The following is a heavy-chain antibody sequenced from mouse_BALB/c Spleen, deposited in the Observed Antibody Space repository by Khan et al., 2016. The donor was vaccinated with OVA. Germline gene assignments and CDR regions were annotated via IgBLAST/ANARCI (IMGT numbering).Heavy chain of an antibody. J-gene: IGHJ2*01. CDR1: GYSITSDYA. Sequence: EVQLVESGPGLVKPSQSLSLTCTVTGYSITSDYAWNWIRQFPGNKLEWMGFISYSGNTNYNPSLKSRISITRDTSKNQFFLQLNPVTTEDTATYYCARVYGGDFDYWGQGTTLTVSS. V-gene: IGHV3-2*02. CDR3: ARVYGGDFDY. D-gene: IGHD1-1*01. CDR2: ISYSGNT.